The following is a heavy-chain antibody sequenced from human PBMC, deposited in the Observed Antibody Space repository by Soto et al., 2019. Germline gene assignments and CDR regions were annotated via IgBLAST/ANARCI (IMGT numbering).Heavy chain of an antibody. CDR3: AKGDTTMITDYYAMDV. J-gene: IGHJ6*02. CDR2: IGTAGGSE. V-gene: IGHV3-23*01. Sequence: GGSLRLSCAASGFTFSSYDMHWVRQATGKGLEWVSAIGTAGGSEFYADSVKGRFTISRDNSKNTLYLQMKSLRAEDTALYYCAKGDTTMITDYYAMDVWGQGTTVTVSS. D-gene: IGHD5-18*01. CDR1: GFTFSSYD.